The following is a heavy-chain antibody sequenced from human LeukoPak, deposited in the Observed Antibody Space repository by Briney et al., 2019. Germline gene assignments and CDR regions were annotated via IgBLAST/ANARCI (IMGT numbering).Heavy chain of an antibody. CDR1: GFTFTTYG. J-gene: IGHJ4*02. CDR3: ATDRNGYYDY. Sequence: PGGSLRLSCAASGFTFTTYGLHWLRQAPGKGLEYVSAISTHGERTYYADSVRGRFTISRDNSKNTLYLQMGSLRAEDMAVYYCATDRNGYYDYWGQGTLVTVSS. D-gene: IGHD3-22*01. V-gene: IGHV3-64*02. CDR2: ISTHGERT.